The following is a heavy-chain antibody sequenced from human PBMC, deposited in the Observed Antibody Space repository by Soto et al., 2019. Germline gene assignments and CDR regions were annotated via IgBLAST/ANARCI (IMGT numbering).Heavy chain of an antibody. CDR1: GGSISSSSYY. D-gene: IGHD6-13*01. V-gene: IGHV4-39*01. CDR2: IYYSGST. J-gene: IGHJ5*02. CDR3: ARGDCGSRRGTTWFDP. Sequence: SETLSLTCTVSGGSISSSSYYWGWIRQPPGKGLEWIGSIYYSGSTYYNPSLKSRVTISVDTSKNQFSLKLSSVTAADTAVYYCARGDCGSRRGTTWFDPWGQGTLVTVFS.